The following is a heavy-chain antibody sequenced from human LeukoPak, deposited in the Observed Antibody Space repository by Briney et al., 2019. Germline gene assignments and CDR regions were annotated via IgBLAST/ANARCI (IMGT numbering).Heavy chain of an antibody. V-gene: IGHV3-23*01. CDR2: ISGSGGNT. D-gene: IGHD1-14*01. Sequence: GGSLRLSCAASGFTFNNYAMNWVRQAPGRGLEWVSSISGSGGNTYYADSVKGRFTISRDNSKNTLYLQMNSLRAEDTAVYYCAKPARTDAFDIWGQGTMITVSS. CDR3: AKPARTDAFDI. CDR1: GFTFNNYA. J-gene: IGHJ3*02.